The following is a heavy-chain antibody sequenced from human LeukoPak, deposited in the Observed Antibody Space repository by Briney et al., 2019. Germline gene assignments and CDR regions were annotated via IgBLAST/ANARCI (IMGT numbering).Heavy chain of an antibody. CDR1: GGTFSSYA. J-gene: IGHJ3*02. V-gene: IGHV1-69*06. D-gene: IGHD3-22*01. CDR3: ARVGYDSSGDAFDI. CDR2: IIPIFGTA. Sequence: SVKVSCKDSGGTFSSYALSWVRPAPGQGLEWMGRIIPIFGTANYAQKFQGRVTITADKSTSTAYMELSSLRSEDTAVYYCARVGYDSSGDAFDIWGQGTMVTVSS.